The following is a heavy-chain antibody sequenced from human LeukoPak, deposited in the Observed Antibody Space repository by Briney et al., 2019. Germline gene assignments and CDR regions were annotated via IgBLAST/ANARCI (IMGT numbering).Heavy chain of an antibody. Sequence: ASVKVSCKASGYTFTSYAMNWVRQAPGQGLEWMGWINTNTGNLTYAQGFTGRFVFSLDTSVSTAYLQISSLKAEETAVYYCARDYPAVDSSSWGFDPWGQGTLVTVSS. CDR2: INTNTGNL. CDR1: GYTFTSYA. CDR3: ARDYPAVDSSSWGFDP. J-gene: IGHJ5*02. V-gene: IGHV7-4-1*02. D-gene: IGHD6-13*01.